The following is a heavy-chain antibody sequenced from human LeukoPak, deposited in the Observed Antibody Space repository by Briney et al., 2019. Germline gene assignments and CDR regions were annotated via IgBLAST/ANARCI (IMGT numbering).Heavy chain of an antibody. CDR1: GFTFSSYW. J-gene: IGHJ4*02. V-gene: IGHV3-23*01. CDR2: IIGSGDST. D-gene: IGHD2/OR15-2a*01. CDR3: AKDNNPYCNTGTCYPFDY. Sequence: QPGGSLRLSCAASGFTFSSYWMSWVRQAPGKGLEWVSGIIGSGDSTHYADSVKGRFTISRDNSKNTLYLQMNSLKVEDTAVYFCAKDNNPYCNTGTCYPFDYWGQGTLVTVSS.